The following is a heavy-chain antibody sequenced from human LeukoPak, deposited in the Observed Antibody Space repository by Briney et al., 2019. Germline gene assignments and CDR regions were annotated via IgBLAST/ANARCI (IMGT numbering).Heavy chain of an antibody. D-gene: IGHD2-15*01. CDR2: IIPIFGTA. Sequence: SVKVSCKASGGTFSSYAISWVRQAPGQGLEWMGGIIPIFGTANYAQKFQGRVTITADESTSTAYMELSSLRSEDTAVYYCARVGQYCSGGSCQIDYWGQGTLVTVSS. CDR1: GGTFSSYA. J-gene: IGHJ4*02. V-gene: IGHV1-69*01. CDR3: ARVGQYCSGGSCQIDY.